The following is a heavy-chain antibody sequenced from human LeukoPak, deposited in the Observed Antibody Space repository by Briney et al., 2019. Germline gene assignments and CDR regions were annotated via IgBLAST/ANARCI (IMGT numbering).Heavy chain of an antibody. CDR3: ARVYVVRGVTKSIYYYYGMDV. CDR1: GGSISSYY. V-gene: IGHV4-59*01. CDR2: IYYSGST. J-gene: IGHJ6*04. Sequence: PSETLSLTCTVSGGSISSYYWSWIRQPPGKGLEWIGYIYYSGSTNYNPSLKSRVTISVDTSKNQFSLKLSSVTAADTAVYYCARVYVVRGVTKSIYYYYGMDVWGKGTTVTVSS. D-gene: IGHD3-10*01.